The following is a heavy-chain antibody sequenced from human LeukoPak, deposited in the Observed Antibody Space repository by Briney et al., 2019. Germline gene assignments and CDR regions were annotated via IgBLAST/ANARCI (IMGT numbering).Heavy chain of an antibody. J-gene: IGHJ4*02. CDR3: ARWVVGATNFDY. D-gene: IGHD1-26*01. V-gene: IGHV3-53*01. CDR1: GFTFRSYA. CDR2: IYSGGST. Sequence: GGSLRLSCAASGFTFRSYAMSWVRQAPGKGLEWVSVIYSGGSTYYADSVKGRFTISRDNSKNTLYLQMNSLRAEDTAVYYCARWVVGATNFDYWGQGTLVTVSS.